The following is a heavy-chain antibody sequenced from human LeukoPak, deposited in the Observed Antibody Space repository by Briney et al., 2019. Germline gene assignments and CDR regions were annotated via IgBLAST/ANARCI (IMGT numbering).Heavy chain of an antibody. D-gene: IGHD5-18*01. CDR2: IYYNGST. CDR1: GGSISSYY. J-gene: IGHJ4*02. CDR3: ARHEGYSYAFAY. V-gene: IGHV4-59*08. Sequence: SETLSLTCTVSGGSISSYYWSWIRQPPGKGLEWIGYIYYNGSTNYNASLKSRLTISADTSKNQFSLKLSSVTAADTAVYFCARHEGYSYAFAYWGQGTLVTVSS.